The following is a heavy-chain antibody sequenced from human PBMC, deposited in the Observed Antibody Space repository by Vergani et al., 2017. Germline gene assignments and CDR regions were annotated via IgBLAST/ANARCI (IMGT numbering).Heavy chain of an antibody. D-gene: IGHD3-22*01. Sequence: EVQLVESGGGLVKPGGSLRLSCAASGFTFSNAWMSWVRQAPGKGLEWVGRIKSKTDGGTTDYAAPVKGRFTISRDDSKNTLYLQMNSLKIEDTVVYYCTTDRDYYVSSGYYHYDAFDIWGQGTMVTVSS. J-gene: IGHJ3*02. CDR1: GFTFSNAW. V-gene: IGHV3-15*01. CDR3: TTDRDYYVSSGYYHYDAFDI. CDR2: IKSKTDGGTT.